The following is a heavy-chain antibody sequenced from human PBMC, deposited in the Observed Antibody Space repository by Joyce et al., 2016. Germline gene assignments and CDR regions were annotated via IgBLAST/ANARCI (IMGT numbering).Heavy chain of an antibody. CDR2: RSPVLGNA. J-gene: IGHJ6*02. Sequence: QVQLEQSGPEMRKPGSSVKLSCKATGGIFSTLIISWVRQAPGQGLDWMGGRSPVLGNASRAQKFQDRLRITADESTGTAHMELSSLRSDDQAVYYCAKDTGPRGMDVWGLGTTVTVSS. V-gene: IGHV1-69*01. CDR1: GGIFSTL. CDR3: AKDTGPRGMDV.